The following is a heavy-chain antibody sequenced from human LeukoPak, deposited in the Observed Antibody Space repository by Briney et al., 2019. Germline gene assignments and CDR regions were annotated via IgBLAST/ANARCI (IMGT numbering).Heavy chain of an antibody. D-gene: IGHD3-3*01. CDR3: ARARREWPIDA. J-gene: IGHJ4*02. CDR1: GGSISSSSYY. Sequence: SETLSLTCTVSGGSISSSSYYWGWIRRPPGKGLEWIGSIYYSGSTYYNPSLKSRVTISVDTSKNQFSLKLSSVTAADTAVYYCARARREWPIDAGGQGTLVTVSS. CDR2: IYYSGST. V-gene: IGHV4-39*01.